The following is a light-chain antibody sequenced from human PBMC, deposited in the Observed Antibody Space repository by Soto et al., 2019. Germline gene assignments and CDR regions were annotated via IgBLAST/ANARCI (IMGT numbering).Light chain of an antibody. Sequence: SRMTQSPSSLSASTGDRVTITCRASQGIRKDLGWYQQKPGKAPKRLIYAASSLQSGVPARFSGSGSGTEFTLTISSLQPEDFATYYCLQHNSYPRTFGQGTKVDI. V-gene: IGKV1-17*01. J-gene: IGKJ1*01. CDR2: AAS. CDR1: QGIRKD. CDR3: LQHNSYPRT.